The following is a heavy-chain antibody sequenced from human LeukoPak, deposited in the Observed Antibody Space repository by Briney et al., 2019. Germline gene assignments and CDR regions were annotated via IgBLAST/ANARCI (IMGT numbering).Heavy chain of an antibody. J-gene: IGHJ4*02. D-gene: IGHD6-13*01. CDR2: IYPGDSDT. V-gene: IGHV5-51*01. CDR3: ARRFTAAAGTAFDH. Sequence: GESLKISCKGSGYSFNSYWIGWVRQMPGKGLEWMGIIYPGDSDTTYSPSFQGQVTISADKSIGTAYLQRSSLKASDIAMYYCARRFTAAAGTAFDHWGQGTLVTVSS. CDR1: GYSFNSYW.